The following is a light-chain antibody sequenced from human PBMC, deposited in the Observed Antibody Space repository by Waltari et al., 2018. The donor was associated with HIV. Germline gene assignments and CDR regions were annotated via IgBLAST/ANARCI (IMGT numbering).Light chain of an antibody. V-gene: IGKV3-15*01. CDR1: QSISAK. Sequence: EIVMTQSPPTLSVSPGQRVTLSCRASQSISAKVAWYQQRPGQAPRLLIYEAATRATGIPARISGSGSGTEFTLTISSLQSEDFATYFCQQYDSGPRGITFGQGTMLEIK. CDR3: QQYDSGPRGIT. J-gene: IGKJ2*01. CDR2: EAA.